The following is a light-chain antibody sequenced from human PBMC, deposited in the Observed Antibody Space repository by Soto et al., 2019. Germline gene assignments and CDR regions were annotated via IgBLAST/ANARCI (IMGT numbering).Light chain of an antibody. CDR3: QQSYSTQT. CDR2: AAA. J-gene: IGKJ3*01. CDR1: QSISSY. V-gene: IGKV1-39*01. Sequence: DIQMTQSPSSLSASVGHRVTITCRASQSISSYVNWYQQKPGKAPKLLIYAAASLQSGVPSRFSGSGSGTDFTLTISSLQPEDFATYYCQQSYSTQTCGPGTKVDIK.